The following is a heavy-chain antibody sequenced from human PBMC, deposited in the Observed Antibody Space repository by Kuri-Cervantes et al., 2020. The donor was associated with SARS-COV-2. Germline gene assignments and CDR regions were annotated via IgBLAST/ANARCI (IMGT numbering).Heavy chain of an antibody. D-gene: IGHD2-2*01. CDR1: GCSLSTSGVG. Sequence: SCPTLVKPTYTLTLTCSFFGCSLSTSGVGVGWIRWPTGKSLEGLTLIYWDDAKSYSPSLQNRPAITKDTSKNQVVLTVTNLDPVDTATYYCAHSAYQRFSAIDVWGRGTPVTVSS. V-gene: IGHV2-5*02. CDR3: AHSAYQRFSAIDV. J-gene: IGHJ6*03. CDR2: IYWDDAK.